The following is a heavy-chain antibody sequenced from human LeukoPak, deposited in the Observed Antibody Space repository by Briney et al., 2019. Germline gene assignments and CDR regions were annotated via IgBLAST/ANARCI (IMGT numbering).Heavy chain of an antibody. CDR3: ARRRGSYHMYYFDY. V-gene: IGHV4-39*01. CDR2: IYYSGST. J-gene: IGHJ4*02. CDR1: GGSISSSSYY. D-gene: IGHD1-26*01. Sequence: SETLSLTCTVSGGSISSSSYYWGWIRQPPGKGLEWVGSIYYSGSTYYNPSLKSRVTISVDTSKNQFSLKLSSVTAADTAVYYCARRRGSYHMYYFDYWGQGTLVTVSS.